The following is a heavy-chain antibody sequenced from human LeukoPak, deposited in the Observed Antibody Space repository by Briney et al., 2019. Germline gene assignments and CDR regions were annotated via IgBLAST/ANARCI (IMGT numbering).Heavy chain of an antibody. J-gene: IGHJ4*02. D-gene: IGHD3-10*01. Sequence: GASVKVSCKASGYTFTSYAMNWVRQAPGQGLEWMGGIIPIFGTANYAQKFQGRVTITTDESTSTAYMELSSLRSEDTAVYYCAIMRGESRPYWGQGTLVTVSS. CDR3: AIMRGESRPY. CDR2: IIPIFGTA. CDR1: GYTFTSYA. V-gene: IGHV1-69*05.